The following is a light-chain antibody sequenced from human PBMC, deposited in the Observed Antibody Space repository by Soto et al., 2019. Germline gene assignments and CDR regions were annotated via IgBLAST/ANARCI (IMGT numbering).Light chain of an antibody. CDR2: DNN. J-gene: IGLJ2*01. CDR1: SSNIGNNY. Sequence: QAVVTQSPSVSAAPGQTVTISCSGSSSNIGNNYVSWYQQLPGTAPKLLIYDNNKRPSGIPDRFSGSRSGTSATLDITGLQTGDEADYYCGTWDSSLSVVVFGGGTKLTVL. V-gene: IGLV1-51*01. CDR3: GTWDSSLSVVV.